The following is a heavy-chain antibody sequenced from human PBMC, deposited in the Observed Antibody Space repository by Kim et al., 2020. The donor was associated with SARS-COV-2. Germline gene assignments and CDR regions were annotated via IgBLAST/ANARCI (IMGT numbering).Heavy chain of an antibody. CDR2: ISSSSSYI. J-gene: IGHJ6*02. Sequence: GGSLRLSCAGSGFSFSSYSMNWVRQAPGKGLEWVSSISSSSSYIYYGASVKGRFTLSRDNAKNSLYIQMNSLRAEDTAVYYCARAHRSAVGKDYYYYYGMDVWGQGTTVTVSS. D-gene: IGHD2-2*01. V-gene: IGHV3-21*01. CDR1: GFSFSSYS. CDR3: ARAHRSAVGKDYYYYYGMDV.